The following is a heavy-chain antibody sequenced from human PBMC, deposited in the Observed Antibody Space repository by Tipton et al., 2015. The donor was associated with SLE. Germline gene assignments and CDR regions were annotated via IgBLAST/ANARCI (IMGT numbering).Heavy chain of an antibody. V-gene: IGHV4-34*01. CDR2: INDSGSS. J-gene: IGHJ4*01. Sequence: LGLTCAVYGGSFSGYYWSWIRQSPDKGLEWIGEINDSGSSNYNASLESRVTISVDRSVNRFSLKLASVTAADTAVYFCARRRREGGSVWPYDYWGWYYDYWGHGVLVTVSS. CDR3: ARRRREGGSVWPYDYWGWYYDY. D-gene: IGHD6-19*01. CDR1: GGSFSGYY.